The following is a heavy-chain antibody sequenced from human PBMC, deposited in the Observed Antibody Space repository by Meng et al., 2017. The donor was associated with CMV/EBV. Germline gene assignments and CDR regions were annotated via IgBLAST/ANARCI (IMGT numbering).Heavy chain of an antibody. CDR2: MYYSGST. V-gene: IGHV4-39*01. CDR3: AGQYQLLHFDY. CDR1: GGSLRSSSYY. D-gene: IGHD2-2*01. Sequence: CTVSGGSLRSSSYYWGWIRQPPGRGLEWIESMYYSGSTYYNPSLKSRVTISVDTSKNQFSLKLSSVTAADTAVYYCAGQYQLLHFDYWGQGTLVTVSS. J-gene: IGHJ4*02.